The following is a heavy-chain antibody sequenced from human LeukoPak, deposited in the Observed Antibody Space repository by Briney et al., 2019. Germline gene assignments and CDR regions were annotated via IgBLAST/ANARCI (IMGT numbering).Heavy chain of an antibody. D-gene: IGHD4-23*01. CDR3: AREFGQCYGDNCFYFFDT. CDR2: INTYKGDT. Sequence: ASVKVSCKASGYTLTNYNISWVRQAPGQGLEWMGWINTYKGDTLYAQKLQGRVTMTADTSTNTAYMELRSLRFDDTAVYYCAREFGQCYGDNCFYFFDTWGQGFRVTVSS. J-gene: IGHJ4*02. V-gene: IGHV1-18*01. CDR1: GYTLTNYN.